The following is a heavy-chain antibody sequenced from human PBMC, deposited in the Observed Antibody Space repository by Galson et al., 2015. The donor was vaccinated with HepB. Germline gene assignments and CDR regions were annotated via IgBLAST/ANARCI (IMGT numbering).Heavy chain of an antibody. CDR3: AKDYYDSSGYYAFDY. CDR2: IIPIFGTA. J-gene: IGHJ4*02. CDR1: GGTFSSYA. Sequence: SVKVSCKASGGTFSSYAISWVRQAPGQGLGWMGGIIPIFGTANYAQKFQGRVTITADKSTSTAYMELSSLRSEDTAVYYCAKDYYDSSGYYAFDYWGQGTLVTVSS. V-gene: IGHV1-69*06. D-gene: IGHD3-22*01.